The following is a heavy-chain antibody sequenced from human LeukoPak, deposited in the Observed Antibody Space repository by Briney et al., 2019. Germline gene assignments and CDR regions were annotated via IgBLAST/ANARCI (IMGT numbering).Heavy chain of an antibody. V-gene: IGHV4-59*02. D-gene: IGHD1-26*01. Sequence: SETLSLTCSVSNGAVKNYYWTWIRQPPGQGLEWIGNFLYSGTTTYRASLDSRLIISVDNSKNTVSLRLLSVTSTNTPVYYCATLVYSGSRYHFDTWGQGTLVTVSS. CDR2: FLYSGTT. CDR1: NGAVKNYY. J-gene: IGHJ4*02. CDR3: ATLVYSGSRYHFDT.